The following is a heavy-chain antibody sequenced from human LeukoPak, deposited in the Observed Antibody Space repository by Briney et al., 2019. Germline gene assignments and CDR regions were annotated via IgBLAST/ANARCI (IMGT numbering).Heavy chain of an antibody. J-gene: IGHJ4*02. D-gene: IGHD5-12*01. CDR2: ISSSSSYT. V-gene: IGHV3-21*01. CDR3: ARDLSIVATTYYFDY. Sequence: GGSLRLSCAASGSTFSSYSMNWVRQAPGKGLEWVSSISSSSSYTYYADSVKGRFTISRDNAKNSLYLQMNSLRAEDTAVYYCARDLSIVATTYYFDYWGQGTLVTVSS. CDR1: GSTFSSYS.